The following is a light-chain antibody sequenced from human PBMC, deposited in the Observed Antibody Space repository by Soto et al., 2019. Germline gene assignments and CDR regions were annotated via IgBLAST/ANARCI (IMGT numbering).Light chain of an antibody. J-gene: IGKJ4*02. CDR1: QGISSA. V-gene: IGKV1D-13*01. Sequence: ALQLTQSPSSLSASVGDRVTITCRASQGISSAFSWYQQKPGKAPKLLIYDASSLESGVPSRFSGSGSGTDFALTSSSRQPEDFATYYCQQFNNYPPLTFGGGTKVEIK. CDR3: QQFNNYPPLT. CDR2: DAS.